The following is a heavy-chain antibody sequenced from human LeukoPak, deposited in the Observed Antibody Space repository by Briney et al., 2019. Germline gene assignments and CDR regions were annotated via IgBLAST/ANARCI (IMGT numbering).Heavy chain of an antibody. CDR1: GYTFTSYD. Sequence: ASVPVSCQPSGYTFTSYDINWVRQAPGQGPEWMGWMNPNSGNTGYAQNFQGRVTMTRSTSISTAYMELSSLRSEDTAVYYCARVIRRGRSSRSFDPWGQGTLVTVSS. CDR2: MNPNSGNT. CDR3: ARVIRRGRSSRSFDP. J-gene: IGHJ5*02. V-gene: IGHV1-8*01. D-gene: IGHD6-6*01.